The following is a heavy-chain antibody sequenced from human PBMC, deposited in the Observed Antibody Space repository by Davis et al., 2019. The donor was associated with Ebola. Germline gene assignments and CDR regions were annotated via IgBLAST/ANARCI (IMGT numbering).Heavy chain of an antibody. Sequence: GGSLRLSCAASGFTFSSYGMHWVRQAPGKGLEWVAVISYDGSNKYYADSVKGRFTISRDNSKNTLYLQMNSLRAEDMAVYYCAREDYDSSGYYRNWGQGTLVTVSS. D-gene: IGHD3-22*01. CDR1: GFTFSSYG. V-gene: IGHV3-30*03. CDR2: ISYDGSNK. J-gene: IGHJ4*02. CDR3: AREDYDSSGYYRN.